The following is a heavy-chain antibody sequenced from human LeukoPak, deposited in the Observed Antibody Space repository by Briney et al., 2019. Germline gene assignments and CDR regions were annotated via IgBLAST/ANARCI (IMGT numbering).Heavy chain of an antibody. CDR3: AKRGVVIRVILVGFHKEAQYFDS. D-gene: IGHD3-22*01. J-gene: IGHJ4*02. CDR1: GITLSNYG. V-gene: IGHV3-23*01. Sequence: GGSLRLSCAVSGITLSNYGMSWVRQTPGKGLEWGAGISDSGGRTNYADSVKGRFTISRDNPKNRLYLQMNSLRAEEAAVYFCAKRGVVIRVILVGFHKEAQYFDSWGQGALVTVSS. CDR2: ISDSGGRT.